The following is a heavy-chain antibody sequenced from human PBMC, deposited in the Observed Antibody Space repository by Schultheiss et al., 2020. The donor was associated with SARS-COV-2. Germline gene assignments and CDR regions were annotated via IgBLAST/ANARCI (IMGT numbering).Heavy chain of an antibody. CDR3: ARVERYCSSTSCRAFDI. J-gene: IGHJ3*02. D-gene: IGHD2-2*01. CDR2: IYSGGST. V-gene: IGHV3-53*01. CDR1: GFTVSSNY. Sequence: GGSLRLSCAASGFTVSSNYMSWVRQAPGKGLEWVSVIYSGGSTYYADSVKGRFTISRDNAKNTLYLQMNSLRAEDTAVYYCARVERYCSSTSCRAFDIWGQGTMVTVSS.